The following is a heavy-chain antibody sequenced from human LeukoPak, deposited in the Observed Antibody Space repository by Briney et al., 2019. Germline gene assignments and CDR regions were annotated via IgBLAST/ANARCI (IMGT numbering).Heavy chain of an antibody. Sequence: GGSLRLSCAASGFTFSDYYMSWIRQAPGKGLEWVSYISSSGSTIYYADSVKGRFTISRDNAKNPLYLQMNSLRAEDTAVYYCASLPRGYSYAYGGPFDYWGQGTLVTVSS. J-gene: IGHJ4*02. V-gene: IGHV3-11*01. D-gene: IGHD5-18*01. CDR2: ISSSGSTI. CDR1: GFTFSDYY. CDR3: ASLPRGYSYAYGGPFDY.